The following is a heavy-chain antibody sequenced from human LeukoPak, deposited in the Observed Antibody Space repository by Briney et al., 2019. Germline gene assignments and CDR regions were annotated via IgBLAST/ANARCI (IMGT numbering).Heavy chain of an antibody. D-gene: IGHD3-10*01. CDR2: INHSGST. CDR3: AGPGAGDLDY. J-gene: IGHJ4*02. V-gene: IGHV4-34*01. CDR1: GGPFGVYY. Sequence: SETLSLTCAVYGGPFGVYYWSWVRQPPGKGLEWIGEINHSGSTNYNPSLKSRVTISVDTSKNHFPLKLSSVTAADTAVYYCAGPGAGDLDYWGQGTLVTGSS.